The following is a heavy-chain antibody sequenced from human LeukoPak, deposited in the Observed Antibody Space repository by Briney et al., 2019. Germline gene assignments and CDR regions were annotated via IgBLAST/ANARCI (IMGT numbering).Heavy chain of an antibody. D-gene: IGHD2-15*01. Sequence: GGSLRLSCAASGFTSSSYAMHWVRQAPGKGLEWVAVISYDGSNKYYADSVKGRFTISRDNSKNTLYLQMNSLRAEDTAVYYCARDRLGYCSGGSCYWAHFDYWGQGTLVTVSS. V-gene: IGHV3-30-3*01. CDR1: GFTSSSYA. J-gene: IGHJ4*02. CDR3: ARDRLGYCSGGSCYWAHFDY. CDR2: ISYDGSNK.